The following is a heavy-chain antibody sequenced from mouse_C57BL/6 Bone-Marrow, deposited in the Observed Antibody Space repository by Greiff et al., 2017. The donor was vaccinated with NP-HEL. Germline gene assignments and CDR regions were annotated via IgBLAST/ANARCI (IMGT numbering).Heavy chain of an antibody. CDR1: GFNIKDDY. J-gene: IGHJ2*01. Sequence: VQLQQSGAELVRPGASVKLSCTASGFNIKDDYMHWVKQRPEQGLEWIGWIDPENGDTEYASKFQGKATITADTSSNTAYLQLSSLTSEDTAVYYCTKVGFYGSSVDYWGQGTTLTVSS. CDR2: IDPENGDT. CDR3: TKVGFYGSSVDY. V-gene: IGHV14-4*01. D-gene: IGHD1-1*01.